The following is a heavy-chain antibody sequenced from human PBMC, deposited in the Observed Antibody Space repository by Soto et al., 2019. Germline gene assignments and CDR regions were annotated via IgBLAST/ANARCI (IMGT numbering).Heavy chain of an antibody. CDR2: IYNSGNT. CDR1: GASISGGNNY. CDR3: ARDGVPGGDAFDT. J-gene: IGHJ3*02. Sequence: SETLSLTCTVSGASISGGNNYWSWIRQYPGKGLEWIGYIYNSGNTYHNPSLKSRVSISVDISKNHFSLRLSSVTAADTAVYFCARDGVPGGDAFDTWGQGTMVTVSS. V-gene: IGHV4-31*03. D-gene: IGHD3-16*01.